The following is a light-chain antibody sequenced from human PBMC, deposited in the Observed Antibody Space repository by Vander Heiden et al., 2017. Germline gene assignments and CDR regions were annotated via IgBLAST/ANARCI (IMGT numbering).Light chain of an antibody. CDR3: QQYYSYPRT. Sequence: AIRMTPSPSSFSASTGDRVTITCRASQGISSYLAWYQQKPGKAPKLLIYAASTLQSGVPSRFSGRGSGTDFTLTISCLQSEDFATYYCQQYYSYPRTFGQGTKVEIK. V-gene: IGKV1-8*01. CDR2: AAS. CDR1: QGISSY. J-gene: IGKJ1*01.